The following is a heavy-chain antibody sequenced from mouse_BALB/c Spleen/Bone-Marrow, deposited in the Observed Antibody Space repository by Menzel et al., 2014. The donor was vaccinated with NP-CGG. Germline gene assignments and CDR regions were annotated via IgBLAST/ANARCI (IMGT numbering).Heavy chain of an antibody. J-gene: IGHJ3*01. CDR3: ARGKVYYGISWFAY. CDR1: GYSFTTYW. V-gene: IGHV1-61*01. Sequence: QVHVKQSGTEVVRPGASVKLSCKASGYSFTTYWMNWVKQRPGQGLEWIGMIHPSDSETRLNQKFKDKATLTVDKSSSTAYMQLNSPTSEDSAVYYCARGKVYYGISWFAYWGQGTLVTVSA. CDR2: IHPSDSET. D-gene: IGHD2-1*01.